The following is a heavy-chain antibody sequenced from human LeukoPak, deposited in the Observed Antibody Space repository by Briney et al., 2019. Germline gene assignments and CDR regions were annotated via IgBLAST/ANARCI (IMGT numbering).Heavy chain of an antibody. CDR3: AKCADLEYSSSSYYGMDV. CDR2: ISYDGSNK. D-gene: IGHD6-6*01. J-gene: IGHJ6*02. V-gene: IGHV3-30*18. Sequence: GGSLRLSCAASGFTFNTYTMNWVRQAPGKGLEWVAVISYDGSNKYYADSVKGRFTISRDNSKNTLYLQMNSLRAEDTAVYYCAKCADLEYSSSSYYGMDVWGQGTTVTVSS. CDR1: GFTFNTYT.